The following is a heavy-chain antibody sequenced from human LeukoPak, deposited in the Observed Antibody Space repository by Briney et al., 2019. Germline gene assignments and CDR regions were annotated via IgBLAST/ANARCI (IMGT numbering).Heavy chain of an antibody. CDR1: GYTLTELS. D-gene: IGHD3-3*01. V-gene: IGHV1-24*01. CDR2: FDPEDGET. Sequence: ASVKVSCKVSGYTLTELSMHWVRQAPGKGLEWMGGFDPEDGETIYAQKFQGRVTMTEDTSTDTAYMELRSLRSDDTAVYYCARAPSQHYDFWSGYYFDYWGQGTLVTVSS. CDR3: ARAPSQHYDFWSGYYFDY. J-gene: IGHJ4*02.